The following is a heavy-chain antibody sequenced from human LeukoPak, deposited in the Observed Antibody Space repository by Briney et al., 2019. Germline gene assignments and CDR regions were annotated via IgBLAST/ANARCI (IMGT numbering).Heavy chain of an antibody. CDR1: GFTFSSYS. D-gene: IGHD5-24*01. CDR3: ARDRRMATIDAFDI. Sequence: GGSLRLSCAASGFTFSSYSMNWVRQAPGKGLEWVSSISSSSSYIYYADSVKGRFTVSRDNAKNSLYLQMNSLRAEDTAVYYCARDRRMATIDAFDIWGQGTMVTVSS. J-gene: IGHJ3*02. CDR2: ISSSSSYI. V-gene: IGHV3-21*01.